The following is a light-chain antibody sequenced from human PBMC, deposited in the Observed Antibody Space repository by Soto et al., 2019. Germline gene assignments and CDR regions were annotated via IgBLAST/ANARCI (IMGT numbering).Light chain of an antibody. CDR1: SSDVGGYNY. CDR3: SSYAGSSNV. V-gene: IGLV2-8*01. J-gene: IGLJ1*01. Sequence: SALTQPPSASGSPGQSVAISCTGTSSDVGGYNYVSWYQQHPGKDPKLMIYEVNKRPSGVPDRFSGSKSGNTASLTVSGLQAEDEADYYCSSYAGSSNVFGTGTKVTVL. CDR2: EVN.